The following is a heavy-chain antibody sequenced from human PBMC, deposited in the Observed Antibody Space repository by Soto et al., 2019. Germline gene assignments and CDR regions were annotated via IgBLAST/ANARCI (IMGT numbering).Heavy chain of an antibody. D-gene: IGHD1-1*01. CDR3: ARHGPLSNNWNQLDY. CDR1: GGSINSSPYY. J-gene: IGHJ4*02. Sequence: SETLSLTCTVSGGSINSSPYYWGWIRQPPGKGLEWIGNIYYNGNTFYNPSLKSRVTISIDTSKNQFSLKLSSVTAADTAVYYCARHGPLSNNWNQLDYWGQGTRVTVSS. CDR2: IYYNGNT. V-gene: IGHV4-39*01.